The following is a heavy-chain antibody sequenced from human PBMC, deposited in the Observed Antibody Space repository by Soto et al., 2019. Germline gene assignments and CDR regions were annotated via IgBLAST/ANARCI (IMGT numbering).Heavy chain of an antibody. V-gene: IGHV3-7*03. CDR3: VREWGRLTPDS. D-gene: IGHD7-27*01. CDR1: GFTFSDYW. Sequence: GRSLRLSCAGSGFTFSDYWKNLVRHAPGKGLEWVANIKKDGGGELYVDSVKGRFTISRDNAKNSLFLQMNSLRAEDTAVYYCVREWGRLTPDSWGHGT. CDR2: IKKDGGGE. J-gene: IGHJ5*01.